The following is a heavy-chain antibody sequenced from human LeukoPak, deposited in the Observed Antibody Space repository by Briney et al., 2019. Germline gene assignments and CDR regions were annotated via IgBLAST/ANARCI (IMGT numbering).Heavy chain of an antibody. D-gene: IGHD3-22*01. CDR1: GYTFTSYD. CDR2: VNPNSGHT. V-gene: IGHV1-8*01. Sequence: GASVKVSCKASGYTFTSYDINWVRQATGQGLEWMGWVNPNSGHTGYAQKFQGRVTMTRNTSISTAYMDLSSLRSEDTAVYYCARNPEDYYDSSGYVYYFDYWGQGTLVTVSS. CDR3: ARNPEDYYDSSGYVYYFDY. J-gene: IGHJ4*02.